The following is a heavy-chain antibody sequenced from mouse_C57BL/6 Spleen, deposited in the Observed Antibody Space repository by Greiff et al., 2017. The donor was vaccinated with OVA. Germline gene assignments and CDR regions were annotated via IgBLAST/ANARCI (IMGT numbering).Heavy chain of an antibody. CDR1: GYTFTSYW. CDR3: TRSYDYVYFDY. Sequence: VQLQQSGTVLARPGASVKMSCKTSGYTFTSYWMHWVKQRPGQGLEWIGAIYPGNSDTSYNQKFKGKAKLTAVTSASTAYMELSSLTNEDSAVDYCTRSYDYVYFDYWGQGTTLTVSS. D-gene: IGHD2-4*01. J-gene: IGHJ2*01. CDR2: IYPGNSDT. V-gene: IGHV1-5*01.